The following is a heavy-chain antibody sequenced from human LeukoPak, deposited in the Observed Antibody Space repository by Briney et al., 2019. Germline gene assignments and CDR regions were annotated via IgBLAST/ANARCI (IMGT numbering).Heavy chain of an antibody. J-gene: IGHJ6*03. D-gene: IGHD2-15*01. CDR2: ISSSGSTI. CDR3: ARDRTKLGYCSGGSCRYYYYYYMDV. CDR1: GFTFSDYY. V-gene: IGHV3-11*04. Sequence: KAGGSLRLSCAASGFTFSDYYMSWIRQAPGKGLEWVSYISSSGSTIYYADSVKGRFTISRDNAKNSLYLQMNSLRAEDTAVYYCARDRTKLGYCSGGSCRYYYYYYMDVWGKGTTVTVSS.